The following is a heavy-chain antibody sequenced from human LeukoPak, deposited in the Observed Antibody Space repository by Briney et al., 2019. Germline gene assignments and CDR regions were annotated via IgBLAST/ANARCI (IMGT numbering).Heavy chain of an antibody. D-gene: IGHD3-3*01. V-gene: IGHV1-46*01. Sequence: ASVKVSCKASGYTFTSYYIHWVRQAPGQGLEWMGIINPSGGSTSYAQKFQGRVTMTRDTSTSTVYMELSSLRAEDTAVYYCASSRFWSGFTVNYWGQGTLVTVSS. CDR1: GYTFTSYY. CDR2: INPSGGST. CDR3: ASSRFWSGFTVNY. J-gene: IGHJ4*02.